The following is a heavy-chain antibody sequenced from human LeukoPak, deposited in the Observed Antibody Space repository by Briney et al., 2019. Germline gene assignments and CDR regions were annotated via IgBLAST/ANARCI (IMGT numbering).Heavy chain of an antibody. CDR3: ARDFDTSGYYAGQ. CDR1: GYTFTDYY. D-gene: IGHD3-22*01. Sequence: ASVKVSCKASGYTFTDYYVHWVRQVPGQGFEWMGWSNPKSGGTNYAQRFQGRVTMTRDTSISTVYMEPRRLRVDNTAVYYCARDFDTSGYYAGQWGQGTLVTVSS. V-gene: IGHV1-2*02. J-gene: IGHJ4*02. CDR2: SNPKSGGT.